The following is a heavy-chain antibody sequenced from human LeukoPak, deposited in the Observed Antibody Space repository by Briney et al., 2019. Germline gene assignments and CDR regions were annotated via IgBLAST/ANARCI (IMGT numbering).Heavy chain of an antibody. J-gene: IGHJ4*02. CDR1: DDSITSSDHF. D-gene: IGHD3-22*01. CDR2: VYYSGNT. V-gene: IGHV4-39*01. Sequence: SETLSLTCSVSDDSITSSDHFWGWIRQPPGKGLEWIGSVYYSGNTYSNPSLRSRVSISGDTSKNQFSLKLASVTAADTAVYFCARHGDTMIVVENWGQGTLVTVSS. CDR3: ARHGDTMIVVEN.